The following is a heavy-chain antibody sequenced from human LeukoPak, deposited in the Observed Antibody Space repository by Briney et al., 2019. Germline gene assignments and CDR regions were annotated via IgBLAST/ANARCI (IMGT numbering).Heavy chain of an antibody. CDR3: ARVKYYYGSGSLTTSYYFDY. CDR2: ISSSSSYI. D-gene: IGHD3-10*01. J-gene: IGHJ4*02. CDR1: GFTFISYS. V-gene: IGHV3-21*01. Sequence: PGGSLRLSCAASGFTFISYSMNWVRQAPGKGLEWVSSISSSSSYIYYADSVKGRFTISRDNAKNSLYLQMNSLRAEDTAVYYCARVKYYYGSGSLTTSYYFDYWGQGTLVTVSS.